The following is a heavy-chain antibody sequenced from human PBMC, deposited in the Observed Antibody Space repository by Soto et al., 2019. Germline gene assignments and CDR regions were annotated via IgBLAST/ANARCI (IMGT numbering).Heavy chain of an antibody. V-gene: IGHV1-46*01. CDR2: IDPTHGST. CDR3: ARVPYDTTGYYAF. D-gene: IGHD3-22*01. J-gene: IGHJ4*02. Sequence: ASVKVSCKAAGYTFTTYYMHCVLQSPGQCLEWMGVIDPTHGSTTYAQKFQGRVTMTSDTSTNTVYMELSSLKSEDTAVYYCARVPYDTTGYYAFWGQGTLVTVSS. CDR1: GYTFTTYY.